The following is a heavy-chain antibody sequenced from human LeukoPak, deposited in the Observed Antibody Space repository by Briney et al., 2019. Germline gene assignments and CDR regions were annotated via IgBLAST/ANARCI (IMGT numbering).Heavy chain of an antibody. D-gene: IGHD2-15*01. Sequence: GGSLRLSCAASGFTFSSYSMNWVRQAPGKGLEWVSSISSSSSYIYYADSVKGRFTISRDNAKNSLYLQMNSLRAEDTAVYYCARETDCSGGSCYFYYYYYGMDVWGQGTTVTVSS. CDR1: GFTFSSYS. V-gene: IGHV3-21*01. J-gene: IGHJ6*02. CDR2: ISSSSSYI. CDR3: ARETDCSGGSCYFYYYYYGMDV.